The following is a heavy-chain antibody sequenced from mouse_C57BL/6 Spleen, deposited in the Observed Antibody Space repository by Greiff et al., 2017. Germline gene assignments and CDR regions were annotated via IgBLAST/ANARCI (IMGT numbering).Heavy chain of an antibody. CDR1: GYAFSSSW. Sequence: VQLQQSGPELVKPGASVKISCKASGYAFSSSWMNWVKQRPGKGLECIGRIYPGDGDTNYNGKFKGKATLTADKSSSTAYMQLSSLTSEDSAVYFCASGEGLLYYAMDYWGQGTSVTVSS. CDR2: IYPGDGDT. V-gene: IGHV1-82*01. CDR3: ASGEGLLYYAMDY. D-gene: IGHD2-3*01. J-gene: IGHJ4*01.